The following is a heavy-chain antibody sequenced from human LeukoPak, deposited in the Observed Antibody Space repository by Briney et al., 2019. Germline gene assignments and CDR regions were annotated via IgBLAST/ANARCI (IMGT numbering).Heavy chain of an antibody. D-gene: IGHD2-15*01. Sequence: GGPLRLSCVASEFTFYNAWMSWVHEAPVKGMAWVGRIKSKTDGATTDSASPVKGRFTMSRDDSKNTLYLQMNSLKTEDTAVYYCTTDGNFDYWGQGTLVTVSS. CDR1: EFTFYNAW. J-gene: IGHJ4*02. CDR3: TTDGNFDY. V-gene: IGHV3-15*01. CDR2: IKSKTDGATT.